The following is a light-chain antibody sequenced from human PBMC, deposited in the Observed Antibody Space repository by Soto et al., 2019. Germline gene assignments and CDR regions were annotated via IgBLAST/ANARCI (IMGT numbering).Light chain of an antibody. Sequence: QSALPQPASVSGSPGQSITISCTGTSSDIGANNFVSWYQQHPGKAPKVLIYEVTNRPSGISNRFSGSKSGNTASLTISGLRTDDEADYYCNSYTNTGARVFGGGTKLTVL. V-gene: IGLV2-14*03. CDR1: SSDIGANNF. CDR2: EVT. CDR3: NSYTNTGARV. J-gene: IGLJ2*01.